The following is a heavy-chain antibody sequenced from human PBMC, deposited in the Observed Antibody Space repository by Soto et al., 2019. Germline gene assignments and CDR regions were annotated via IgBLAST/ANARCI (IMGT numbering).Heavy chain of an antibody. CDR1: GGSISSGDYY. CDR2: IYYSGST. CDR3: ARGDVVVTAIQGRGYYYYGMDV. V-gene: IGHV4-61*08. J-gene: IGHJ6*02. Sequence: SETLSLTCTVSGGSISSGDYYWSWIRQPPGKGLEWIGYIYYSGSTNYNPSLKSRVTISVDTSKNQFSLKLSSVTAADTAVYYCARGDVVVTAIQGRGYYYYGMDVWGQGTTVTVSS. D-gene: IGHD2-21*02.